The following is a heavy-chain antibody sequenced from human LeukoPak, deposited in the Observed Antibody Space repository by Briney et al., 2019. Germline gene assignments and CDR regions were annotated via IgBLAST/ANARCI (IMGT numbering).Heavy chain of an antibody. CDR1: GFTFSSYW. D-gene: IGHD2-15*01. J-gene: IGHJ4*02. Sequence: GGSLRPSCAASGFTFSSYWMSWVRQAPGKGLEWVANIKQDGSEKYYVDSVKGRFTISRDNAKNSLYLQMNSLRAEDTAVYYCASGWQLSALDYWGQGTLVTVSS. V-gene: IGHV3-7*01. CDR2: IKQDGSEK. CDR3: ASGWQLSALDY.